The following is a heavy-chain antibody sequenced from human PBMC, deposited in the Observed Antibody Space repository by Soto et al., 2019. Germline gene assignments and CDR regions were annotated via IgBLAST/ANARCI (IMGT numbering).Heavy chain of an antibody. Sequence: QVQLVQSGAEVKNPGASVKVSCKASGYTFTRYGIGWARQAPGQGLEWMGWINTYNGNTNYAQNVQGRVTLTTDTSTSTAYMELRSLRSNDTAIYYGAMVDVYVTPSPQDVWGQRTTVIVSS. D-gene: IGHD3-16*01. CDR1: GYTFTRYG. CDR2: INTYNGNT. J-gene: IGHJ6*02. V-gene: IGHV1-18*01. CDR3: AMVDVYVTPSPQDV.